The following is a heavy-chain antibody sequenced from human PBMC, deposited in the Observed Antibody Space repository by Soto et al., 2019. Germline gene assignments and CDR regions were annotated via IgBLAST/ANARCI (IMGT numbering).Heavy chain of an antibody. Sequence: GASVKVSCKASGYTFTSYYMHWVRQAPGQGLEWMGIINPSGGSTSYAQKFQGRVTMTRDTSTSTVYMELSSLRSEDTAVYYCARGGGDSSGYLDLFDPCGQGTLVTFSS. J-gene: IGHJ5*02. D-gene: IGHD3-22*01. V-gene: IGHV1-46*01. CDR3: ARGGGDSSGYLDLFDP. CDR2: INPSGGST. CDR1: GYTFTSYY.